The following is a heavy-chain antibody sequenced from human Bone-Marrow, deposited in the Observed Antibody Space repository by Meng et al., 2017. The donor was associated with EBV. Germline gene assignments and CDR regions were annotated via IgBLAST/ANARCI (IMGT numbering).Heavy chain of an antibody. D-gene: IGHD2-8*01. V-gene: IGHV3-21*01. CDR3: ATATRMGPTWFDP. J-gene: IGHJ5*02. CDR1: GFTLSSYS. CDR2: ISSSSTYI. Sequence: VQLVESGGGLVKAGGSLRLSCAASGFTLSSYSLHWVRQAPGKGLEWVSSISSSSTYIDYADSVKGRFTISRDNAKNSLFLQMDSLRPEDTAIYYCATATRMGPTWFDPWGQGTLVTVSS.